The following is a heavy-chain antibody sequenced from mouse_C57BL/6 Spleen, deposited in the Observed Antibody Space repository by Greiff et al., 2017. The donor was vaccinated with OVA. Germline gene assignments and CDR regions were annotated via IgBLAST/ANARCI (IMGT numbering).Heavy chain of an antibody. J-gene: IGHJ1*03. CDR3: SRLEEWYIDV. Sequence: QVQLQQSGAELVKPGASVKISCKASGYTFSSYWMHWVKQRPGQGLEWIGRIYPGDGDTNYNRKFKGKATLTADKSSSTAYMQLSSLTSEDSAVYFCSRLEEWYIDVWGTGTTVTVSS. CDR2: IYPGDGDT. V-gene: IGHV1-82*01. CDR1: GYTFSSYW.